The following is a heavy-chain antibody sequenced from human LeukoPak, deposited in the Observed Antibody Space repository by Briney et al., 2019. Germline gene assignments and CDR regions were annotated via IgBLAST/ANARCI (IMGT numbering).Heavy chain of an antibody. Sequence: GSLRLSCAASGFTVSSSYMSWVRQAPGKGLEWVSIIYSGGGTYYADSVKGRFTISRDNSKNTLYLQMNSLRAEDTAVYYCARLLDWGVYYWGQGTLVTVSS. CDR1: GFTVSSSY. CDR3: ARLLDWGVYY. V-gene: IGHV3-66*04. J-gene: IGHJ4*02. D-gene: IGHD3/OR15-3a*01. CDR2: IYSGGGT.